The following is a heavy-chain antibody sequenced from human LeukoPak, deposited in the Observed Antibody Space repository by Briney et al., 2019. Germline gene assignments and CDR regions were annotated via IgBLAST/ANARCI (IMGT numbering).Heavy chain of an antibody. Sequence: KSGGSLRLSCAASGFTFSSYSMNWVRPAPGKGLEWVSSISSSSSYIYYADSVKGRFTISRDNAKNSLYLQMNSLRAEDTAVYYCARGRYSYGNYFDYWGQGTLVTVSS. CDR3: ARGRYSYGNYFDY. D-gene: IGHD5-18*01. CDR1: GFTFSSYS. J-gene: IGHJ4*02. CDR2: ISSSSSYI. V-gene: IGHV3-21*01.